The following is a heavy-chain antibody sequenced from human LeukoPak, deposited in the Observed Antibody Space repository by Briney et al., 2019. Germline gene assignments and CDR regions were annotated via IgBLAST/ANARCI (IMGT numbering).Heavy chain of an antibody. CDR1: GYTFTGYY. Sequence: EASVKVSCKASGYTFTGYYMHWVRQAPGQGLEWMGWINPNSGGTNYAQKCQGRVTMPRDTSISTAYMEPSRLRSDDTAVYYCARDPRGTTVIFDYWGQGTLVTVSS. V-gene: IGHV1-2*02. CDR2: INPNSGGT. J-gene: IGHJ4*02. D-gene: IGHD4-17*01. CDR3: ARDPRGTTVIFDY.